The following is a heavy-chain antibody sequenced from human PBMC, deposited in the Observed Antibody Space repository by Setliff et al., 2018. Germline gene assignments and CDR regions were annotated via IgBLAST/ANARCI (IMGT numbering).Heavy chain of an antibody. Sequence: SETLSLTCTVSGYSISSGYIWSWIRQPPGKGLEWIGHIYIGGSANYNPSLKSRVTMSIDTSKNQFSLKLNSVTATDTAVYYCARDLGHGGDSDYWGQGILVTV. J-gene: IGHJ4*02. CDR3: ARDLGHGGDSDY. V-gene: IGHV4-38-2*02. CDR2: IYIGGSA. CDR1: GYSISSGY. D-gene: IGHD2-21*02.